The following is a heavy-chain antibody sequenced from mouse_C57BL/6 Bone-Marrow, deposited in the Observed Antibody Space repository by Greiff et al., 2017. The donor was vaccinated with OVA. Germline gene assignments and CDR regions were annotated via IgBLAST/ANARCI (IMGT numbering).Heavy chain of an antibody. J-gene: IGHJ1*03. Sequence: EVHLVESEGGLVQPGSSMKLSCTASGFTFSDYYMAWVRQVPEKGLEWVANINYDGSSTYYLDSLKSRFIISRYNAKNILYLQMSSLKSEDTATYYCARGNYGSSYYWYFDVWGTGTTVTVSS. CDR3: ARGNYGSSYYWYFDV. CDR1: GFTFSDYY. D-gene: IGHD1-1*01. V-gene: IGHV5-16*01. CDR2: INYDGSST.